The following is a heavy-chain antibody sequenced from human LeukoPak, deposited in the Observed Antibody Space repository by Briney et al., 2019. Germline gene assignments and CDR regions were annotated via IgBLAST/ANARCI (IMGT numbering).Heavy chain of an antibody. CDR1: GGSISSYY. Sequence: SETLSLTCTVSGGSISSYYWSWIRQPPGKGLEWIGYIYYSGSTNYNPSLKSRVTISVDTSKNQFSLKLSSVTAADTAVYYCARDGLNSNFGEDYYDSSGYNRYWYFDLWGRGTLVTVSS. CDR3: ARDGLNSNFGEDYYDSSGYNRYWYFDL. CDR2: IYYSGST. V-gene: IGHV4-59*01. D-gene: IGHD3-22*01. J-gene: IGHJ2*01.